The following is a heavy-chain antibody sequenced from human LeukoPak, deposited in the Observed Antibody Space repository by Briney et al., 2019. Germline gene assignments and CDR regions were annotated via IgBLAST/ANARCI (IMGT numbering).Heavy chain of an antibody. Sequence: PGGSLRLSCAASGFTVSSNYMSWVRQAPGKGLEWVSVIYSGGSTYYADSVKGRFTISRDNSKNTLYLQMNSLRAEDTAVYYCARVLRYSGYDFDYWGQGTLVTVSS. V-gene: IGHV3-53*01. CDR3: ARVLRYSGYDFDY. CDR2: IYSGGST. CDR1: GFTVSSNY. D-gene: IGHD5-12*01. J-gene: IGHJ4*02.